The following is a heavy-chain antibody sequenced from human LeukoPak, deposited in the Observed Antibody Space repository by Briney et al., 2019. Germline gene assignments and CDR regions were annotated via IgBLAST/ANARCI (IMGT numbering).Heavy chain of an antibody. V-gene: IGHV3-53*01. CDR1: GFTVSSNY. D-gene: IGHD5-24*01. CDR3: ARERRDGYKGEHYYGMDV. J-gene: IGHJ6*02. CDR2: IYSGGST. Sequence: GGSLRLSCAASGFTVSSNYMSCVRQAPGKGLEWVSVIYSGGSTYYADSVKGRFTISRDNSKNTLYPQMNSLRAEDTAVYYCARERRDGYKGEHYYGMDVWGQGTTVTVSS.